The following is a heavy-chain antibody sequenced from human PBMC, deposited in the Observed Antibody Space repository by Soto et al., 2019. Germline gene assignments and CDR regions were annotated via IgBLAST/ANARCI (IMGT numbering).Heavy chain of an antibody. J-gene: IGHJ4*02. CDR3: AAEPADSSGYQNFDY. CDR2: IVVGSGNT. CDR1: GFTFTSSA. D-gene: IGHD3-22*01. V-gene: IGHV1-58*01. Sequence: SVKVSCKASGFTFTSSAVQWVRQARGQRLEWIGWIVVGSGNTNYAQKFQERVAITRDMSTSTAYMELSSLRSEDTAVYYCAAEPADSSGYQNFDYWRQGTLATVSS.